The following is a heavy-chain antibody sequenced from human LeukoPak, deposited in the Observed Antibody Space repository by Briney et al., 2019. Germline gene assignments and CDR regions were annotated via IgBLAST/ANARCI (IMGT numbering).Heavy chain of an antibody. J-gene: IGHJ6*03. CDR3: ARDNGGTAMAYYYYYYMDV. D-gene: IGHD5-18*01. CDR2: ISAYNGNT. V-gene: IGHV1-18*01. Sequence: ASVKVSCTASGYTFHNYGIMWVRQAPGQGLEWMGWISAYNGNTNYAQKFQGRVTMTRNTSISTAYMELSSLRSEDTAVYYCARDNGGTAMAYYYYYYMDVWGKGTTVTISS. CDR1: GYTFHNYG.